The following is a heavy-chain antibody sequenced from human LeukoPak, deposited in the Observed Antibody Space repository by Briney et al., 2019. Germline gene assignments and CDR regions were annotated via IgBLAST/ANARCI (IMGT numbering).Heavy chain of an antibody. D-gene: IGHD4/OR15-4a*01. V-gene: IGHV1-2*06. CDR2: INPNSGDT. CDR3: ARLWWNSYNWFDP. CDR1: GYTFTDYY. Sequence: ASVKVSCKASGYTFTDYYMHWVRQAPGQGLEWMGRINPNSGDTNYAQKFQGRVTMTRATSITTAYMELSRLRSDDTAVYYCARLWWNSYNWFDPWGQGTLVTVSS. J-gene: IGHJ5*02.